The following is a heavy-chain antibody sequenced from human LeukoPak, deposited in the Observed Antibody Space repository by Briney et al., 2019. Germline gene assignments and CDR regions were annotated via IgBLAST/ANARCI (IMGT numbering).Heavy chain of an antibody. Sequence: GGSLRLSCAASGFTFSSYAMSWVRQAPGKGLEWVSAISGSGGSTYYADSVKSRFTISRDNSKNTLYLQMNSLRAEDTAVYYCAKLRSPVVVIMVFDYWGQGTLVTVSS. D-gene: IGHD3-22*01. CDR3: AKLRSPVVVIMVFDY. V-gene: IGHV3-23*01. CDR2: ISGSGGST. J-gene: IGHJ4*02. CDR1: GFTFSSYA.